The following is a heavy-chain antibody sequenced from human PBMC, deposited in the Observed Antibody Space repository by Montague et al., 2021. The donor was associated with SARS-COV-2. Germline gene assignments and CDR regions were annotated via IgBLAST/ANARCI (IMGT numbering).Heavy chain of an antibody. D-gene: IGHD3-22*01. CDR1: GGSFRDNY. CDR2: INHRGTS. J-gene: IGHJ4*02. CDR3: ARGRQHFNMIVVVMTGGEYYFDY. V-gene: IGHV4-34*01. Sequence: SETLSLTCAVYGGSFRDNYWSWIRKPPGQGLEWIGEINHRGTSNYNPSLKSRVSISVYTSKNQFSLYLGSVTAADTAVYYFARGRQHFNMIVVVMTGGEYYFDYWGQGTLVTVSS.